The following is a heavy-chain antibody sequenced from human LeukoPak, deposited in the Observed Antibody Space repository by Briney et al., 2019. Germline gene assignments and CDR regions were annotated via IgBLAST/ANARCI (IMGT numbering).Heavy chain of an antibody. CDR3: ARNSYDFWSGYSTSPFDY. Sequence: KTSETLSLTCTVSGGSISSYYWSWIRQPAGKGLEWIGRIYTSGSTNYNPSLKSRVTISVDTSKNQFSLKLSSVTAADTAVYYCARNSYDFWSGYSTSPFDYWGQRTLVTVSS. D-gene: IGHD3-3*01. J-gene: IGHJ4*02. CDR1: GGSISSYY. V-gene: IGHV4-4*07. CDR2: IYTSGST.